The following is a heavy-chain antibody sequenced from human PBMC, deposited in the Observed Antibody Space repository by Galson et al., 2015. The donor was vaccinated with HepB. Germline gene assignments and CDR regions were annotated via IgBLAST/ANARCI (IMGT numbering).Heavy chain of an antibody. CDR1: GYTFTSYG. J-gene: IGHJ2*01. D-gene: IGHD1-26*01. CDR3: ARSGGFGGSYPKYFDL. Sequence: SVKVSCKASGYTFTSYGISWVRQAPGQGLEWMGWISAYNGNTNYAPKLQGRVTMTTDTSTSTAYMELRSLRSDDTAVYYCARSGGFGGSYPKYFDLWGRGTLSPSPQ. V-gene: IGHV1-18*04. CDR2: ISAYNGNT.